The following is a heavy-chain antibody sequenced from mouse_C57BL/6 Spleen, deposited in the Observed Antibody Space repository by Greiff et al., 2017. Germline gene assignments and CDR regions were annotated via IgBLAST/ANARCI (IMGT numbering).Heavy chain of an antibody. J-gene: IGHJ4*01. D-gene: IGHD1-1*01. Sequence: QVHVKQPGAELVKPGASVKMSCKASGYTFTSYWITWVKQRPGQGLEWIRDIYPGSGSTNYNEKFKSKATLTVDTSSSTAYMQLSSLTSEDSAVYYCARDYGSSYVAMDYWGQGTSVTVSS. CDR2: IYPGSGST. CDR3: ARDYGSSYVAMDY. CDR1: GYTFTSYW. V-gene: IGHV1-55*01.